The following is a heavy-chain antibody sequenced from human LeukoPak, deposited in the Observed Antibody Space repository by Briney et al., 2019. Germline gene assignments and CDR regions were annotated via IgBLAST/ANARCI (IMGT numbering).Heavy chain of an antibody. CDR1: GFTFSSYA. CDR2: ISSNGGST. V-gene: IGHV3-64*01. D-gene: IGHD2-21*02. Sequence: GGSLRLSCAASGFTFSSYAMLWVRQAPGKGLEYVSAISSNGGSTYYANSVKGRFTISRDNSKNTLYLQMGSLRAEDMAVYYCARSRVTEGVYYFDYWGKGTLVTVSS. J-gene: IGHJ4*02. CDR3: ARSRVTEGVYYFDY.